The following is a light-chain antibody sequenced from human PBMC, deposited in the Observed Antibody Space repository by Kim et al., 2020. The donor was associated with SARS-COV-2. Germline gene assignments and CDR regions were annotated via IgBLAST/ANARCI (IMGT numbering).Light chain of an antibody. CDR2: EVS. CDR3: SSYAGSTNWV. J-gene: IGLJ3*02. Sequence: QSALTQPPSASGSPGQSVTISCTGTSSDVGAYNYVTWYQQYPGKAPKLMIYEVSKRPSGVPDRFSGSKSGDTASLTVSGRQAEDEADYYCSSYAGSTNWVFGGGTQLTVL. V-gene: IGLV2-8*01. CDR1: SSDVGAYNY.